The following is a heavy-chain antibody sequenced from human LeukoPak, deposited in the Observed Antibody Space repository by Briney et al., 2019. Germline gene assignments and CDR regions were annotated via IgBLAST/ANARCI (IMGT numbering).Heavy chain of an antibody. CDR2: ISGDGVSP. Sequence: GGSLRLSCEASGFTFNNYALTWVRQTPWKGLECVSAISGDGVSPYYADSVRGRFTISRDNSKNTLYLQMNSLRVEDTAVYFCARDPGAFPYFFDCWGQGTLVTVSS. CDR3: ARDPGAFPYFFDC. CDR1: GFTFNNYA. J-gene: IGHJ4*02. D-gene: IGHD4/OR15-4a*01. V-gene: IGHV3-23*01.